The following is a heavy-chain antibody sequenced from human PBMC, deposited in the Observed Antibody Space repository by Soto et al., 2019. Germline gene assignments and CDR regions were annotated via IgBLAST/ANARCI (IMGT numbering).Heavy chain of an antibody. J-gene: IGHJ4*02. Sequence: ETLSLTCTVAGGSISGFYWSWVRQPAGKGLEWIGRIYSSGATKYNPALRNRVTMSVDTSTDQYSLNLASMTAADTAVYFCARGPFCGNDCYFDVWGQGTQVTVSS. CDR3: ARGPFCGNDCYFDV. CDR1: GGSISGFY. D-gene: IGHD2-21*02. CDR2: IYSSGAT. V-gene: IGHV4-4*07.